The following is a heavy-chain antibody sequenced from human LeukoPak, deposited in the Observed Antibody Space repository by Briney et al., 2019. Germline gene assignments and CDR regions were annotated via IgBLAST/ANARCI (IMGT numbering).Heavy chain of an antibody. J-gene: IGHJ4*02. Sequence: GRSLRLSCTASGFTFGDYAMSWLRQAPGKGLEWVGFIRSKAYSGTTEYAASVKGRFTISRDDSKSIAYLQMNSLKTEDTGVYYCSRGYCSGGSCYFDFDYWGQGTLVTVSS. CDR3: SRGYCSGGSCYFDFDY. CDR1: GFTFGDYA. D-gene: IGHD2-15*01. CDR2: IRSKAYSGTT. V-gene: IGHV3-49*03.